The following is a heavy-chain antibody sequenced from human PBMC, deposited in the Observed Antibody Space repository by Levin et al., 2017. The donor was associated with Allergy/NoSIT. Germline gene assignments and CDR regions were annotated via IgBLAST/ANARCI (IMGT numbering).Heavy chain of an antibody. CDR3: ASTRLWLGESL. V-gene: IGHV3-74*01. CDR2: INSDGSSI. Sequence: SGGSLRLSCAASGFTFSSYWMHWVRQAPGKGLVWVSRINSDGSSIGYADSVKGRFTISRDNAKNTLYLQMNSLSAEDTAMYYCASTRLWLGESLWGQGTLVTVSS. CDR1: GFTFSSYW. J-gene: IGHJ4*02. D-gene: IGHD3-10*01.